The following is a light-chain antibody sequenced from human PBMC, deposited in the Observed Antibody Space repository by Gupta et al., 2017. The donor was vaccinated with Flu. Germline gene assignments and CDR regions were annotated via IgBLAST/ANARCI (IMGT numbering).Light chain of an antibody. J-gene: IGLJ3*02. Sequence: QSLLTQPPSSSGTPGQRVTISCSGSNSNIGRNTLSWYQQLPGAAPKLIIQNDNQRPSVVPVRFSGSKAGTSASLTIRGLPSEDEGDFYCATWDDSLNGPVFGGGTRLTVL. CDR3: ATWDDSLNGPV. CDR1: NSNIGRNT. CDR2: NDN. V-gene: IGLV1-44*01.